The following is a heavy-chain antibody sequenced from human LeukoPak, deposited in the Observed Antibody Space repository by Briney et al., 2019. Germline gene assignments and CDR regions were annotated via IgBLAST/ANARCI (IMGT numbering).Heavy chain of an antibody. V-gene: IGHV1-2*02. CDR3: ARDSSSWDYYYGMDV. CDR1: GYTFTGYY. Sequence: ASVKVSCKASGYTFTGYYMHWVRQAPGQGLEWMGWINPNSGGTNYAQKFQGRVTMTRDTSISTAYMELSRLRSDDTAVYYCARDSSSWDYYYGMDVWGQGTTVTVSS. CDR2: INPNSGGT. J-gene: IGHJ6*02. D-gene: IGHD6-13*01.